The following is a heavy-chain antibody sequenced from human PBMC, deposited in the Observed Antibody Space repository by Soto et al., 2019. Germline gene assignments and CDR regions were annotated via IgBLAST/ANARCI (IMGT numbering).Heavy chain of an antibody. V-gene: IGHV2-5*01. D-gene: IGHD3-10*01. Sequence: SGPTLVNPTHTLALTCNFSDFSLTTRGVGVGWIRQPPGKALEWVALIYWNDDQRYNPSLKSRLTVTKDTSKNHVVLTMTNVDHLDTATYYCTHRSPAYGHDFWGPGPLVTVSS. CDR3: THRSPAYGHDF. CDR1: DFSLTTRGVG. J-gene: IGHJ4*02. CDR2: IYWNDDQ.